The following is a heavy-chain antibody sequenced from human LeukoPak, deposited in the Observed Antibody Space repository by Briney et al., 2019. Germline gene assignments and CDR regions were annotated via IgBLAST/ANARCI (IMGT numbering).Heavy chain of an antibody. CDR1: GGTFSSYT. D-gene: IGHD2-2*01. J-gene: IGHJ5*02. CDR3: ARGSAQIVVVPAATVGNLFDP. Sequence: SVKVSCKASGGTFSSYTISLVRQAPGQGLEWMGRIIPILGIANYAQKFQGRVTITADKSTSTAYMELSSLRSEDTAVYYCARGSAQIVVVPAATVGNLFDPWGQGTLVTVSS. CDR2: IIPILGIA. V-gene: IGHV1-69*02.